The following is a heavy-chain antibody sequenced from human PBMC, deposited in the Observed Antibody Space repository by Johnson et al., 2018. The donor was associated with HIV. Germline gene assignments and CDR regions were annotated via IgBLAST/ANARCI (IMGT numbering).Heavy chain of an antibody. D-gene: IGHD3-3*01. J-gene: IGHJ3*02. CDR3: AKTYYDFWSGYYGAFDI. V-gene: IGHV3-30*18. CDR1: GFTFSNYG. CDR2: ISYDGSNK. Sequence: QVQLVESGGGVVQPGRSLRLSCAASGFTFSNYGMHWVRQAPGKGLEWVAVISYDGSNKYYADSVKGRFTISRDNSKNTLYLQMNSLRAEDTAVYYCAKTYYDFWSGYYGAFDIWGQGTMVTVSS.